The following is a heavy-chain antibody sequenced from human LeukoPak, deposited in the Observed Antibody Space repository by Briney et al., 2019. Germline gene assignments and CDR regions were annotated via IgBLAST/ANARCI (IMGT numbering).Heavy chain of an antibody. J-gene: IGHJ4*02. CDR3: ARNNYYDSSGYGY. V-gene: IGHV3-21*01. Sequence: GGSLRLSCAASGFTFSSYSMNWVRQAPGKGLEWVSSISSSSSYIYYADSVKGRFTISRDNAKNSLYLQMNSLRAEDAAVYYCARNNYYDSSGYGYWGQGTLVTVSS. CDR2: ISSSSSYI. CDR1: GFTFSSYS. D-gene: IGHD3-22*01.